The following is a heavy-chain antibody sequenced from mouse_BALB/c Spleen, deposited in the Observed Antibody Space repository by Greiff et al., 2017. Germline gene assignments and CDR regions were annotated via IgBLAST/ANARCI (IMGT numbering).Heavy chain of an antibody. CDR2: ISSGGST. CDR3: ARGLYYDYSYAMDY. J-gene: IGHJ4*01. Sequence: EVMLVESGGGLVKPGGSLKLSCAASGFTFSSYAMSWVRQTPEKRLEWVASISSGGSTYYPDSVKGRFTISRDNARNILYLQMSSLRSEDTAMYYCARGLYYDYSYAMDYWGQGTSVTVSS. V-gene: IGHV5-6-5*01. D-gene: IGHD2-4*01. CDR1: GFTFSSYA.